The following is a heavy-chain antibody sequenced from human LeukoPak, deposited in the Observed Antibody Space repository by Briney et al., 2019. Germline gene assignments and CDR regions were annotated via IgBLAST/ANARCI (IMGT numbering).Heavy chain of an antibody. J-gene: IGHJ4*02. CDR1: GFTFDDYA. CDR3: AKGPDTAMAR. Sequence: GGSLRLSCAASGFTFDDYAMHWVRQAPGKGLEWVAVISYDGSNKYYADSVKGRFTISRDNSKNTLYLQMNSLRAEDTAVYYCAKGPDTAMARWGQGTLVTVSS. V-gene: IGHV3-30*18. D-gene: IGHD5-18*01. CDR2: ISYDGSNK.